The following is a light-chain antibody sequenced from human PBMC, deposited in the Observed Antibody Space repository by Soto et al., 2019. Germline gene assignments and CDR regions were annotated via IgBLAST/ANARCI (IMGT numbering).Light chain of an antibody. V-gene: IGLV1-44*01. CDR1: SSNIGSNV. Sequence: QAVVTQPPSASGTPGQSVTISCSGSSSNIGSNVVNWYQQLPGTAPKLLIYSDGQRPSGVPFRFSGSKSGTSASLAISGLQSEDEADYYCASWDDSLNAWVFGGGTKLTVL. J-gene: IGLJ3*02. CDR2: SDG. CDR3: ASWDDSLNAWV.